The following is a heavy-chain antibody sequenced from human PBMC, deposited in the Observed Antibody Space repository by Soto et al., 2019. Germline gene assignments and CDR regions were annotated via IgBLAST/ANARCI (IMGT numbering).Heavy chain of an antibody. D-gene: IGHD3-9*01. CDR2: ISYDGSNK. CDR3: AKGQYYDILTAYYSFDY. CDR1: GFTFSSYA. V-gene: IGHV3-30-3*01. J-gene: IGHJ4*02. Sequence: PGGSLRLSCAASGFTFSSYAMHWVRQAPCKGLEWVAVISYDGSNKYYADSVKGRFTISRDNSKNTLYLQMNTLRAEDTAVYYCAKGQYYDILTAYYSFDYWGPGTLVTVSS.